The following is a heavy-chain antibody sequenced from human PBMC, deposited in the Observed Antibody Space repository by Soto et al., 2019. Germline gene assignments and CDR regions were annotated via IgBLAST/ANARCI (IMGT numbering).Heavy chain of an antibody. Sequence: GGSLRLSCAASGFTFSNYAMSWVRQAPGKGLEWVSTMSVTGDITYYADSVKGRFTISRDNSKNTLYLQMSSLRAEDTAIYYCAKNLYSGTYYDFDCWGQGTLVTVSS. D-gene: IGHD1-26*01. V-gene: IGHV3-23*01. J-gene: IGHJ4*02. CDR3: AKNLYSGTYYDFDC. CDR1: GFTFSNYA. CDR2: MSVTGDIT.